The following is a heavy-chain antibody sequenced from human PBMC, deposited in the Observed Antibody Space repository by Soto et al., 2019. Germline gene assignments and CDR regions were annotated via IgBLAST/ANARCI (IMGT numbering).Heavy chain of an antibody. CDR1: GGTFNNYA. CDR2: IIPIIGTA. J-gene: IGHJ4*02. V-gene: IGHV1-69*01. D-gene: IGHD5-12*01. CDR3: ARGGVDVVATSAVDY. Sequence: QVQLVQSGAEVKKPGSSVKVSCKASGGTFNNYAISWVRQAPGQGLEWMGGIIPIIGTADYAHKFQGRLAISADESTGSTFMDLSSLRSADTALYYCARGGVDVVATSAVDYWGQGPLVTVSS.